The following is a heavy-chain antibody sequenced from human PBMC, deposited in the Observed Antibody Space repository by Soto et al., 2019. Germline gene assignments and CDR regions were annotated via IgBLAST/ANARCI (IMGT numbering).Heavy chain of an antibody. J-gene: IGHJ5*02. V-gene: IGHV1-18*01. CDR1: GYTFTSNA. Sequence: ASVKVSCTDSGYTFTSNAMHCVRQAPGQGLEWMGWISVYSGNTIYAQKLQGRVTMTTDTSTSTAYMELRSLRSDDTAVYYCARDQYSSGYYHGSWFDPWGQGTLVTVSS. CDR2: ISVYSGNT. CDR3: ARDQYSSGYYHGSWFDP. D-gene: IGHD3-22*01.